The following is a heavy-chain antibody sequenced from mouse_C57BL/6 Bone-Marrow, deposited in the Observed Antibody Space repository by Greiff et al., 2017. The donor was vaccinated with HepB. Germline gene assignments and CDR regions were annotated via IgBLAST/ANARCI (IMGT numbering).Heavy chain of an antibody. D-gene: IGHD1-1*01. CDR2: SRNKANDYTT. CDR1: GFTFSDFY. Sequence: EVQLVESGGGLVQSGRSLRLSCATSGFTFSDFYMEWVRQAPGKGLEWIAASRNKANDYTTEYSASVKGRFIVSRDTSQSILYLQMNALRAEDTAIYYCARAGDGSSPYYYAMDYWGQGTSVTVSS. J-gene: IGHJ4*01. V-gene: IGHV7-1*01. CDR3: ARAGDGSSPYYYAMDY.